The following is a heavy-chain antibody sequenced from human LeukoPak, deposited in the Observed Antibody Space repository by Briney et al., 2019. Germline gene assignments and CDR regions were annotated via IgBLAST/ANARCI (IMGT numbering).Heavy chain of an antibody. V-gene: IGHV3-23*01. Sequence: GGSLRLSCAASGFTFSSYWMSWVRQAPGKGLEWVSAISGSGGSTYYADSVKGRFTISRDNSKNTPYLQMNSLRAEDTAVYYCAKDIVNYDILTDYQPYYFDYWGQGTLVTVSS. D-gene: IGHD3-9*01. CDR1: GFTFSSYW. CDR2: ISGSGGST. J-gene: IGHJ4*02. CDR3: AKDIVNYDILTDYQPYYFDY.